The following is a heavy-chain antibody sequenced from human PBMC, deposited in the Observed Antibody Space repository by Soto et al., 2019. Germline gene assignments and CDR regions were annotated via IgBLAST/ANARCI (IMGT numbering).Heavy chain of an antibody. CDR3: AKVADIVVVPAAMLG. Sequence: GGSLRLSCAASGFPFRSYAMSLVRRAPGKGLEWVSAISGSGGSTYYADSVKGRFTISRDNSKNTLYLQMNSLRAEDTAVYYCAKVADIVVVPAAMLGWGQGTLVTVSS. CDR1: GFPFRSYA. CDR2: ISGSGGST. V-gene: IGHV3-23*01. D-gene: IGHD2-2*01. J-gene: IGHJ4*02.